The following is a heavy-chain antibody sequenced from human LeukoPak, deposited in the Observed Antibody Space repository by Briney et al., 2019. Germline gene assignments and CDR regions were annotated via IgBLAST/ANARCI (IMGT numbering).Heavy chain of an antibody. CDR2: IKQDGSEK. CDR3: ARDRGGYDYVWGSYRYNDY. Sequence: GGSLRLSCAASGFTFSSYWMSWVRQAPGKGLEWVANIKQDGSEKYYVDSVKGRFTISRDNAKNSLYLQMNSLRAEDTAVYYCARDRGGYDYVWGSYRYNDYWGQGTLVTVSS. D-gene: IGHD3-16*02. V-gene: IGHV3-7*01. CDR1: GFTFSSYW. J-gene: IGHJ4*02.